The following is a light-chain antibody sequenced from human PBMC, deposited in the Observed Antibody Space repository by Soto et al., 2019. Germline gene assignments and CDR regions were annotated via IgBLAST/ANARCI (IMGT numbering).Light chain of an antibody. V-gene: IGKV1-8*01. CDR3: QQYYSYLLT. CDR1: QGISSY. Sequence: IQMTQSPSSFSASTGDRVTITCRASQGISSYLAWYQQKPGKAPKLLIYAASTLQSGVPSRFSGSGSGTDFTLTISCLQSEDFATYYCQQYYSYLLTFGGGTKVEIK. J-gene: IGKJ4*01. CDR2: AAS.